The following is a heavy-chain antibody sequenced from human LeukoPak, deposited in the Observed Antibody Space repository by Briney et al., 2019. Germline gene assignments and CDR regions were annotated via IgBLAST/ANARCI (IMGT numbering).Heavy chain of an antibody. D-gene: IGHD5-12*01. CDR1: GFTFSSYA. CDR3: AIPLRAVATTYNPLDY. Sequence: GGSLRLSCAASGFTFSSYAMHWVRQAPGKGLEWVAVISYDGSNKYYADSVKGRFTISRDNSKNTLYLQMNSLRAEDTAVYYCAIPLRAVATTYNPLDYWGQGTLVTVSS. CDR2: ISYDGSNK. J-gene: IGHJ4*02. V-gene: IGHV3-30-3*01.